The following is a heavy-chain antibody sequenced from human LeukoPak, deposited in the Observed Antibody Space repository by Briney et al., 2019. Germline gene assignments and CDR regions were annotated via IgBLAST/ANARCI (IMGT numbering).Heavy chain of an antibody. CDR2: IRSKAYGGTT. CDR3: TREVSLGAGSD. CDR1: GFTFGDYA. J-gene: IGHJ4*02. D-gene: IGHD3-10*01. V-gene: IGHV3-49*04. Sequence: PGRSLRLSCTASGFTFGDYAMSWVRQAPGKGLEWVGFIRSKAYGGTTEYAASVKGRFTISRDDSKSIAYLQMNSLKTEDTAAYYCTREVSLGAGSDRGQGTLVTVSS.